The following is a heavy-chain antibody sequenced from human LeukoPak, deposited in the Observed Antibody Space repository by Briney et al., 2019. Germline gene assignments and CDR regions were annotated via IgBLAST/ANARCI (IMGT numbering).Heavy chain of an antibody. Sequence: KAGGSLRLSCAASGFTFSSYSMNWVRQAPGKGLEWFSSISSSSSYIYYADSVKGRFTISRDNAKNSLYLQMNSLRAEDTAVYYCARAYNWNDVGYWGQGTLVTVSS. J-gene: IGHJ4*02. CDR3: ARAYNWNDVGY. CDR2: ISSSSSYI. CDR1: GFTFSSYS. D-gene: IGHD1-20*01. V-gene: IGHV3-21*01.